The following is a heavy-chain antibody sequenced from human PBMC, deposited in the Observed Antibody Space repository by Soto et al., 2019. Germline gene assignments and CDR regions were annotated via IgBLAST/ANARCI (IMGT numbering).Heavy chain of an antibody. V-gene: IGHV5-10-1*01. J-gene: IGHJ6*02. CDR2: IDPSDSYT. CDR1: GYSFTSYW. D-gene: IGHD5-18*01. CDR3: ARPGAMVSPAGMDV. Sequence: GESLKISCKASGYSFTSYWISWVRQMPGKGLEWVGRIDPSDSYTNYSPSFQGHVTISADKSTSTAYLQWSSLKASDTAMYYCARPGAMVSPAGMDVWGQGTTVTVSS.